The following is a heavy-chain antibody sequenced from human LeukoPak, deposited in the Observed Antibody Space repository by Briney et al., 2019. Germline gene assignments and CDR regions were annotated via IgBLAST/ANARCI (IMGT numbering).Heavy chain of an antibody. D-gene: IGHD2-15*01. V-gene: IGHV3-66*01. J-gene: IGHJ4*02. CDR2: IHVGGST. CDR1: GFTVSSSY. Sequence: GGSLRLSCEGSGFTVSSSYMCWVRQAPGKGLEWVSVIHVGGSTKYLDSVKGRFTISRDNSRNTVYLQMNSLRVDDTAVYYCARAGCSGGMCLYYFDYWGQGTLVTVSS. CDR3: ARAGCSGGMCLYYFDY.